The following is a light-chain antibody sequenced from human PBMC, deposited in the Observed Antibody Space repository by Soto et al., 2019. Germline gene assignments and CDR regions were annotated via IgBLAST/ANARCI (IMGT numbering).Light chain of an antibody. Sequence: QSALTQPASVSGSPGQSITISCTGTSSDIGAYDYVSWYQQYPGRVPKLLIHEVTNRPSGVSDRFSGSKSGNTASLTISGLQTEDEADYYCSSHAGSGAFYVFGTGTKVTVL. CDR2: EVT. CDR1: SSDIGAYDY. V-gene: IGLV2-14*01. J-gene: IGLJ1*01. CDR3: SSHAGSGAFYV.